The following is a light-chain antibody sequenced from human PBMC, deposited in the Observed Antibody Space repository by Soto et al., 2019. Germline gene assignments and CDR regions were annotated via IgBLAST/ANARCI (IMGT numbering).Light chain of an antibody. CDR3: QQYFTTPRLG. V-gene: IGKV4-1*01. Sequence: DILMTQSPDSLAVSLGERATINCKSSQSVLYIPTNKNYLAWYQQKPGKPPKLLIYWASTRESGVPDRFSGSGSGTEFTLTISSLQAEDVAVYYCQQYFTTPRLGFGGGTKVEIK. CDR2: WAS. CDR1: QSVLYIPTNKNY. J-gene: IGKJ4*01.